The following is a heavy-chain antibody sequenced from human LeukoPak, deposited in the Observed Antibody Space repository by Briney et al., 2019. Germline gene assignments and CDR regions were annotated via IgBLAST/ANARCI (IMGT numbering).Heavy chain of an antibody. D-gene: IGHD6-19*01. CDR2: IYYNGNT. Sequence: SETLSLTRTVSGGSIRNYYWSWIRQPPGKGLEWIGYIYYNGNTNYNPSLRSRGTISVDTSKNQFSLNLSSVAAADTAVYYCAREIRAVADFEYWGQGALITVSS. V-gene: IGHV4-59*01. J-gene: IGHJ4*02. CDR1: GGSIRNYY. CDR3: AREIRAVADFEY.